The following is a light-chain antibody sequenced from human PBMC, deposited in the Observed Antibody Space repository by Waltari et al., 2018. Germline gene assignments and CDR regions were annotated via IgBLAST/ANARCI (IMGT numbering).Light chain of an antibody. Sequence: IMLTQSPGTLSLSPGERATLSCRASQSISRYLAWYQQKPGQAPRLLIYGASTRATGIPDSFSGSASGTDFSLTISGLEPEDSAVYYCQHHFRLPATFGQGTKVEIK. CDR3: QHHFRLPAT. J-gene: IGKJ1*01. CDR1: QSISRY. CDR2: GAS. V-gene: IGKV3-20*01.